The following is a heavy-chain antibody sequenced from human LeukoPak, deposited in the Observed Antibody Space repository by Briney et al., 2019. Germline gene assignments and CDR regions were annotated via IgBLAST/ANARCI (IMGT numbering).Heavy chain of an antibody. D-gene: IGHD3-22*01. CDR2: INSDGSST. V-gene: IGHV3-74*01. CDR3: AREGAAYYYDSSGYYTYYYYGVDV. J-gene: IGHJ6*02. Sequence: GGSLRLSCAASGFTFSSYWMHWVRQAPGKGLVWVSRINSDGSSTSYADSEKRRFTISRDNAKNTLYLQMYSLRAEDTAVYYCAREGAAYYYDSSGYYTYYYYGVDVGGQGTTVTVSS. CDR1: GFTFSSYW.